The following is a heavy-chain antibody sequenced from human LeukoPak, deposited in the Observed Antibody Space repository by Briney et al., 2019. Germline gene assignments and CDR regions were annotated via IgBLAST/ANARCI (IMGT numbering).Heavy chain of an antibody. Sequence: PSETLSLTCVVSGDSVSSTNYYWGWIRQPPGKGLEWIGTTHYSGNTYYNPSLKSRVTISLDTPKNQFSLRLNSVTAADTAVYYCAREGAYRTYGDYSPFDFWGQGTLVTVSS. CDR2: THYSGNT. J-gene: IGHJ5*01. CDR1: GDSVSSTNYY. CDR3: AREGAYRTYGDYSPFDF. V-gene: IGHV4-39*07. D-gene: IGHD4-17*01.